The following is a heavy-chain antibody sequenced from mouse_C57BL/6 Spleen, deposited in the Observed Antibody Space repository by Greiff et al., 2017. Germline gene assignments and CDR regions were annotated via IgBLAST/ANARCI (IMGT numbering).Heavy chain of an antibody. CDR2: ISDGGSYT. D-gene: IGHD1-1*01. CDR1: GFTFSSYA. J-gene: IGHJ2*01. Sequence: EVMLVESGGGLVKPGGSLKLSCAASGFTFSSYAMSWVRQTPEKRLVWVATISDGGSYTYYPDNVKGRFTISRDNAKNNLYLQMSHLKSEDTAMYYCAREGGYGSSSPFDYWGQGTTLTVSS. CDR3: AREGGYGSSSPFDY. V-gene: IGHV5-4*01.